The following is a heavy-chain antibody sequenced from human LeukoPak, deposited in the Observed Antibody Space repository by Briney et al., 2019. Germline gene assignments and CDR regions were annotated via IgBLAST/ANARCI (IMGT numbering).Heavy chain of an antibody. V-gene: IGHV3-21*01. J-gene: IGHJ6*04. CDR1: GFTFSSYS. CDR3: ARVGGTICSGGSRYSGYGMDV. CDR2: ISSSSSYI. D-gene: IGHD2-15*01. Sequence: PGGSLRLSCAASGFTFSSYSMNWVRQAPGKGLEWVSPISSSSSYIYYADSVKGRFTISRDNAKNSLYLQMNSLRAEDTAVYYCARVGGTICSGGSRYSGYGMDVWGKGTTVTVSS.